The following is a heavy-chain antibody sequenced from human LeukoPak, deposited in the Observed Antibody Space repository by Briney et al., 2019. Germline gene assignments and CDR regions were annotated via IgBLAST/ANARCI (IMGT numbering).Heavy chain of an antibody. CDR2: INHSGST. CDR1: GGSFSGYC. CDR3: ARVSSGYTADSDAFDI. D-gene: IGHD3-22*01. J-gene: IGHJ3*02. Sequence: PSETLSLTCAVYGGSFSGYCWSWIRQPPGKGLEWIGEINHSGSTNYNPSLKSRVTISVDTSKNQFSLKLSSVTAADTAVYYCARVSSGYTADSDAFDIWGQGTMVTVSS. V-gene: IGHV4-34*01.